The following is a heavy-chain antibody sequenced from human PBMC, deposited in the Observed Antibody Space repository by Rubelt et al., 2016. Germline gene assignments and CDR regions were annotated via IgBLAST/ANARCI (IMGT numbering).Heavy chain of an antibody. J-gene: IGHJ5*02. CDR2: INKSGNT. CDR3: AKVGGIAVTGTSNWHDP. V-gene: IGHV4-34*01. CDR1: GGSFSNYY. Sequence: MRRQQWGAGLFRPSQTLSLTCGVYGGSFSNYYWTWIRQPPGKGLEWIGDINKSGNTDSNPSLKSRVTISVDTSKNQFSLKLSSVTAADTAIYYCAKVGGIAVTGTSNWHDPWGQGTLVTVSS. D-gene: IGHD6-19*01.